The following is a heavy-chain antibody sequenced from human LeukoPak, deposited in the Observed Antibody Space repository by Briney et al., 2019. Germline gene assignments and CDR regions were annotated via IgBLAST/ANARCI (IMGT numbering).Heavy chain of an antibody. CDR3: ARELRTPYDILGRGNAFDI. V-gene: IGHV3-48*03. CDR2: ISSSGSTI. J-gene: IGHJ3*02. Sequence: GGSLRLSCTASGFTFSSYEMNWVRQAPGKGLEWVSYISSSGSTIYYADSVKGRFTISRDNAKKSLYLQMNSLRAEDTAVYYCARELRTPYDILGRGNAFDIWGQGTMVTVSS. D-gene: IGHD3-9*01. CDR1: GFTFSSYE.